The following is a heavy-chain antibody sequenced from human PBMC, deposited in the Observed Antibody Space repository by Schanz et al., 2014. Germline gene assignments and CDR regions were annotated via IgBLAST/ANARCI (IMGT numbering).Heavy chain of an antibody. CDR3: AKDQGSYGSGSYSYFDY. V-gene: IGHV3-23*01. D-gene: IGHD3-10*01. J-gene: IGHJ4*02. CDR2: ISGSGAST. Sequence: EVHLLESGGGLVQPGGSLRLSCAASGFTFSNHALSWVRQAPGKGLEWVSAISGSGASTYYADSVKGRFTISRDNSKNTLYLQMNSLRAEDTAVYYCAKDQGSYGSGSYSYFDYWGQGTLVTVSS. CDR1: GFTFSNHA.